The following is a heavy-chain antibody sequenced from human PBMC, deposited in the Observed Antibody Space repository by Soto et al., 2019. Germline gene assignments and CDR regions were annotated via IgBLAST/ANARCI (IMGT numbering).Heavy chain of an antibody. CDR3: ARDRGRRVFLWFGESGGVGMDV. D-gene: IGHD3-10*01. CDR1: GGTFSSYA. V-gene: IGHV1-69*06. CDR2: IIPIFGTA. J-gene: IGHJ6*02. Sequence: QVQLVQSGAEVKKPGSSVKVSCKASGGTFSSYAISWVRQAPGQGLEWMGGIIPIFGTANYAQKFQGRVTITADKSTSTAYMELSSLRSEDTAVYYCARDRGRRVFLWFGESGGVGMDVWGQGTTVTVSS.